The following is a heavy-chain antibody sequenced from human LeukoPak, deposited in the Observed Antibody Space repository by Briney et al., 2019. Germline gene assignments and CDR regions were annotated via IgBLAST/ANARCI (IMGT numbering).Heavy chain of an antibody. CDR1: GYTFSMHW. J-gene: IGHJ3*02. Sequence: PGGSLRFSCVASGYTFSMHWMTWFRQAPGKGLEWVANIKQDGSQKNYVDSVKGRFSISRDNAKKSLYLQMNSLRDEDTAVYYCARGGTYDIWGPGTRVTVSS. CDR2: IKQDGSQK. CDR3: ARGGTYDI. V-gene: IGHV3-7*01.